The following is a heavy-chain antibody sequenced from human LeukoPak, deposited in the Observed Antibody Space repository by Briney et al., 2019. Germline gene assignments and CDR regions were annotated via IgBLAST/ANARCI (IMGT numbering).Heavy chain of an antibody. CDR1: GYSFTNYW. CDR3: ASSYGSGSYPLGY. CDR2: IYPDDSDT. J-gene: IGHJ4*02. Sequence: GESLKISCKGSGYSFTNYWIGWVRQMPGKGLELMGIIYPDDSDTRYSPSFEGQVTITVDKSINTAYLQWSSLKASDSAIYYCASSYGSGSYPLGYWGQGTLVTVSS. V-gene: IGHV5-51*01. D-gene: IGHD3-10*01.